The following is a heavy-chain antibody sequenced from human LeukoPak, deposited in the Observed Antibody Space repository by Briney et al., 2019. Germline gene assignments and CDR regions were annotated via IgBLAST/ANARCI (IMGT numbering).Heavy chain of an antibody. Sequence: VASVKISCKASGYTFTSYDINWVRQATGQGLEWMGWMNPNSGNTGYAQKFQGRVTMTRNTSISTAYIELSSLRSEDTAVYDCARGTTRLQEKYFDYWGQGTLVTVSS. CDR2: MNPNSGNT. J-gene: IGHJ4*02. D-gene: IGHD5-24*01. CDR1: GYTFTSYD. CDR3: ARGTTRLQEKYFDY. V-gene: IGHV1-8*01.